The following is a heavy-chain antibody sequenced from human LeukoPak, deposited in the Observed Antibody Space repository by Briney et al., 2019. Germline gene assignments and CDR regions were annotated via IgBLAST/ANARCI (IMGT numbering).Heavy chain of an antibody. CDR1: GFTFSSYA. J-gene: IGHJ4*02. D-gene: IGHD6-13*01. CDR3: AKDKEYSSSWYYWIDY. Sequence: QPGGSLRLSCAASGFTFSSYAMSWVRQAPGKGLEWVSAISGSGGSTYYADSVKGRFTISRGNSKNTLYLQMNSLRAEDTAVYYCAKDKEYSSSWYYWIDYWGQGTLVTVSS. CDR2: ISGSGGST. V-gene: IGHV3-23*01.